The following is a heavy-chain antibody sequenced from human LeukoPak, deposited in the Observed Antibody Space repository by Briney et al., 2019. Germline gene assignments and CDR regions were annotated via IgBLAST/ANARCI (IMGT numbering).Heavy chain of an antibody. CDR1: GFTFSRYW. CDR3: ARSAGSSSWYEGYYFDY. J-gene: IGHJ4*02. Sequence: GGSLRLSCAASGFTFSRYWMSWVRQAPGKGPEGVANIKQDGSEKYYVDSVKGRFTISSDNAKNSLYLQMNSLRAEDTAVYYCARSAGSSSWYEGYYFDYGGQGTLVTVSA. V-gene: IGHV3-7*01. CDR2: IKQDGSEK. D-gene: IGHD6-13*01.